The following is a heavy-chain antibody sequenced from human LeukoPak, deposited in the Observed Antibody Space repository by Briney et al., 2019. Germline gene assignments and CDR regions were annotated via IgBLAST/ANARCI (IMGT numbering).Heavy chain of an antibody. J-gene: IGHJ4*02. V-gene: IGHV1-2*02. CDR3: ARPRTSSSWYRSPFDY. CDR1: GYTFTGYY. D-gene: IGHD6-13*01. Sequence: ASVKVSCKASGYTFTGYYMHWVRQAPGQGLEWMGWINPNSGGTNYAQKFQGRVTMTRDTSISTAYMELSRLRSDDTAVYYCARPRTSSSWYRSPFDYWGQGTLVTVSS. CDR2: INPNSGGT.